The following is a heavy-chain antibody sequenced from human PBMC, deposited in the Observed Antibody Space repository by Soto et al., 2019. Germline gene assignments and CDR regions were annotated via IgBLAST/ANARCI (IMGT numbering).Heavy chain of an antibody. CDR1: GYTFTSYG. CDR3: TTYSSGWMGSYYFDY. J-gene: IGHJ4*02. Sequence: GASVKVSCKASGYTFTSYGISWVRQAPGQGLEWMGWISAYNGNTNYAQKLQGRVTMTTDTSTSTAYMELRSLRSDDTAVYYCTTYSSGWMGSYYFDYWGQGTLVTVSS. V-gene: IGHV1-18*01. CDR2: ISAYNGNT. D-gene: IGHD6-19*01.